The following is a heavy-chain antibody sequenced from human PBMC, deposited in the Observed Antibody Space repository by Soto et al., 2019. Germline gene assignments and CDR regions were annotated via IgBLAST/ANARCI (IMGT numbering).Heavy chain of an antibody. CDR1: GFTFSSYC. CDR2: ISGSGGST. J-gene: IGHJ4*02. CDR3: AKEGRYSSSRGYFDY. Sequence: GGSLILSCAASGFTFSSYCRSWVRQAPGKGLEWVSGISGSGGSTYYADSVKGRFTISRDNPKNTLYLQMNSLRAEDTAVYYCAKEGRYSSSRGYFDYWGQGTLVTVSS. V-gene: IGHV3-23*01. D-gene: IGHD6-13*01.